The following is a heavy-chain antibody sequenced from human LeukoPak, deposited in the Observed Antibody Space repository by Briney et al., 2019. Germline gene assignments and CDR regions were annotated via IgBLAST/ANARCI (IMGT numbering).Heavy chain of an antibody. V-gene: IGHV4-34*01. CDR1: GGSFSGYY. Sequence: SETLSLTCAVYGGSFSGYYWSWIRQPPGKGLEWIGEINHSGSTNYNPSLKSRVTISVDTSKNQFSLKLSSVTAADTAVYYCASAYYYDSSGYSHGYFDYWGQGTLVTVSS. CDR3: ASAYYYDSSGYSHGYFDY. CDR2: INHSGST. D-gene: IGHD3-22*01. J-gene: IGHJ4*02.